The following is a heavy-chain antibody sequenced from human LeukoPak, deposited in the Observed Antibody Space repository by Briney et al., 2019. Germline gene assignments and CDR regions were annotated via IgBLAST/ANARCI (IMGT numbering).Heavy chain of an antibody. Sequence: PGGSLRLSCAASGFTFSSYGMHWVRQAPGKGLEWVAVISYDGSNKYYTDSVKGRSTISRDNSKNTLYLQMNSLRAEDTAVYYCAKDTLSGSYSNWFDPWGQGTLVTVSS. CDR2: ISYDGSNK. CDR1: GFTFSSYG. V-gene: IGHV3-30*18. CDR3: AKDTLSGSYSNWFDP. J-gene: IGHJ5*02. D-gene: IGHD1-26*01.